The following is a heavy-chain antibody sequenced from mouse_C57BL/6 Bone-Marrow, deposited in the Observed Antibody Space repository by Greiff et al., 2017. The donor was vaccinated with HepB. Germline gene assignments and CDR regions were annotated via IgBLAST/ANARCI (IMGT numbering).Heavy chain of an antibody. CDR1: GYTFTSYW. Sequence: QVHLQQPGAELVMPGASVKLSCKASGYTFTSYWMHWVKQRPGQGLEWIGEIDPSDSYTNYNQKFKGKSTLTVDKSSSTAYMQLSSLTSEDSAVYYCAREIMITTVVGGYFDVWGTGTTVTVSS. D-gene: IGHD1-1*01. J-gene: IGHJ1*03. CDR3: AREIMITTVVGGYFDV. V-gene: IGHV1-69*01. CDR2: IDPSDSYT.